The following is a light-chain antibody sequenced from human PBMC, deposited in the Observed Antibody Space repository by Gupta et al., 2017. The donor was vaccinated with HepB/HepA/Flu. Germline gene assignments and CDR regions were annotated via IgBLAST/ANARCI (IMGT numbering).Light chain of an antibody. V-gene: IGLV1-51*01. CDR2: DNN. J-gene: IGLJ2*01. CDR1: SSNIGNNY. CDR3: GTWDSGRSAVV. Sequence: QSVFTQPPSVSAAPGQKVTISCSGSSSNIGNNYVSWYQQLPGTAPKLLIYDNNKRPSGIPDRFSGSKSGTSAILGITGLQTGDEADYYCGTWDSGRSAVVFGGGTKLTVL.